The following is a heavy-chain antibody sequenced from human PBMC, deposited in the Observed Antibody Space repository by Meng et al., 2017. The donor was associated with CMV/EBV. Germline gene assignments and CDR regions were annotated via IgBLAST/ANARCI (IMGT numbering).Heavy chain of an antibody. CDR2: IVVGSGNT. D-gene: IGHD5-18*01. CDR3: AAAPYTASDAFDI. J-gene: IGHJ3*02. V-gene: IGHV1-58*01. CDR1: GFTFTSSA. Sequence: SVKVSCKASGFTFTSSAVQWVRQARGQRLEWIGWIVVGSGNTNYAQKFQERVTITRDMSTSTVYMELSSLRSEDTAVYYCAAAPYTASDAFDIWGQGTMVTVSS.